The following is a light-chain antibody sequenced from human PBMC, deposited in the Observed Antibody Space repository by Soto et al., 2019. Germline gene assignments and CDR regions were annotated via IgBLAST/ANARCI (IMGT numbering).Light chain of an antibody. J-gene: IGKJ1*01. CDR3: QQYDHNHSPT. CDR1: QSVSSN. V-gene: IGKV3D-15*01. Sequence: IVMTQSPATLSVTPGERATLSCRASQSVSSNLAWYQQKPCQAPRLLIYAASTRATDIPARFSGSGSGTEFTLTVSSLQSEDFALYYCQQYDHNHSPTFGQGTKM. CDR2: AAS.